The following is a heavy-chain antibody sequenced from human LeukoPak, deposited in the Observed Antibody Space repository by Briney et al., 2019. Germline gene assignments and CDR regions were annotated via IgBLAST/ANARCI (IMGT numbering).Heavy chain of an antibody. CDR3: ARGGIGGMDV. CDR2: INHSGST. J-gene: IGHJ6*02. D-gene: IGHD1-14*01. V-gene: IGHV4-34*01. Sequence: SETLSLTCAVYGGSFSGYYWSWIRQPLGKGLEWIGEINHSGSTNYNPSLKSRVTISVDTSKNQFSLKLSSVTAADTAVYYCARGGIGGMDVWGQGTTVTVSS. CDR1: GGSFSGYY.